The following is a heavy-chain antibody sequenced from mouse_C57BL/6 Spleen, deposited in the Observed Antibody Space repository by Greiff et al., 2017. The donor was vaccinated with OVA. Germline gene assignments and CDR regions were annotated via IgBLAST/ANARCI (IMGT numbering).Heavy chain of an antibody. Sequence: QVQLQQSGPELVKPGASVKISCKASGYAFSSSWMNWVKQRPGKGLEWIGRIYPGDGDTNYNGKFKGKATLTADKSSSTAYMQLSSLTSEDSAVYFCARDSNYGGWYFDVWGTGTTVTVSS. J-gene: IGHJ1*03. CDR2: IYPGDGDT. CDR1: GYAFSSSW. V-gene: IGHV1-82*01. D-gene: IGHD2-5*01. CDR3: ARDSNYGGWYFDV.